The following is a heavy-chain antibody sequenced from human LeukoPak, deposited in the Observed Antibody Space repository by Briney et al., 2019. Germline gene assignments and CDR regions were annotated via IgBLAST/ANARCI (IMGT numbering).Heavy chain of an antibody. J-gene: IGHJ4*02. CDR3: AGEGSGYSGAHEGFDY. CDR1: GYPYTNYY. V-gene: IGHV1-46*01. D-gene: IGHD6-19*01. Sequence: ASVKVSCKASGYPYTNYYMHWVRQAPGQGLQWMGIINPNGGDISYAQELQGRVTMTSDTSASTVYLELSSLRYDETAVYYCAGEGSGYSGAHEGFDYWGQGTLVTVSS. CDR2: INPNGGDI.